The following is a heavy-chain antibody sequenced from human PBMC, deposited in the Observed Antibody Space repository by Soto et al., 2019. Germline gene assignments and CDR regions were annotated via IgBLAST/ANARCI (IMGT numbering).Heavy chain of an antibody. CDR3: ARVRRSDYPFDY. D-gene: IGHD4-17*01. Sequence: ASVKVSCKASGYTFTSYDINWVRQATGQGLEWMGWMNPNSGNTGYAQKFQGRVTMTRNTSISTAYMELSSLRSEDTAVYYCARVRRSDYPFDYWGQRTLVTVSS. J-gene: IGHJ4*02. CDR2: MNPNSGNT. CDR1: GYTFTSYD. V-gene: IGHV1-8*01.